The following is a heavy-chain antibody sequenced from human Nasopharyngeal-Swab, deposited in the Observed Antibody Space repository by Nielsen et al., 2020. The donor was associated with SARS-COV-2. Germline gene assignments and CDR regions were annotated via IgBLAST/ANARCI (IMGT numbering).Heavy chain of an antibody. CDR2: TSYDGSIT. V-gene: IGHV3-30-3*01. CDR1: GFIFRTSA. Sequence: GESLKISCAASGFIFRTSAMHWLRQAPGKGLEWVAMTSYDGSITYYTDSVKGRFTISRDNSKKTLSLQMNSLRIEDTAVYYCARDSVNDGWFPYSWGQGTLVTVSS. J-gene: IGHJ4*02. D-gene: IGHD6-19*01. CDR3: ARDSVNDGWFPYS.